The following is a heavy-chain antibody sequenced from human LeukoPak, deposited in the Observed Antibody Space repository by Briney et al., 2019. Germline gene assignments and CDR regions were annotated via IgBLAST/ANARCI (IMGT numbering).Heavy chain of an antibody. V-gene: IGHV4-59*01. J-gene: IGHJ6*01. Sequence: PSETLSLTCAVYGGSFSGYYWSWIRQPPGKGLEWIGYIYYSGSTNYNPSLKSRVTISVDTSKNQFSLKLSSVTAADTAVYYCAREGPRESWGDSIDYDGMDVWGEGATVTVS. CDR2: IYYSGST. D-gene: IGHD7-27*01. CDR1: GGSFSGYY. CDR3: AREGPRESWGDSIDYDGMDV.